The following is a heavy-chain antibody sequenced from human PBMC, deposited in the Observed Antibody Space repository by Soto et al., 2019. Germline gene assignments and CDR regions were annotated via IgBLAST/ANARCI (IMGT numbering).Heavy chain of an antibody. CDR1: GYSFTGYF. Sequence: QVQLVQSGAEVKKPGASVKVSCKASGYSFTGYFMHWVRQVPGQGLEWMGWTNPKSGVTKYPQKLQGRVTMTRETSISTAYTALTRLRSDVTAVYYCAIAHVRHQLGASDYWGQGTLVTVSS. V-gene: IGHV1-2*02. J-gene: IGHJ4*02. CDR3: AIAHVRHQLGASDY. D-gene: IGHD3-16*01. CDR2: TNPKSGVT.